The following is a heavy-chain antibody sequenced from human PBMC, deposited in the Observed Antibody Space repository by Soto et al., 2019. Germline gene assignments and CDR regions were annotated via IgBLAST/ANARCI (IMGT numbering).Heavy chain of an antibody. D-gene: IGHD3-22*01. V-gene: IGHV1-2*02. CDR2: INPNSGGT. Sequence: ASVKVSCKASGYTFTGYYMHWVRQAPGQGLEWMGWINPNSGGTNYAQKFQGRVTMTRDTSISTAYMELSRLRSDDTAVYYCARAKYSSGTSGGMDVWGHGTTATVSS. CDR3: ARAKYSSGTSGGMDV. CDR1: GYTFTGYY. J-gene: IGHJ6*02.